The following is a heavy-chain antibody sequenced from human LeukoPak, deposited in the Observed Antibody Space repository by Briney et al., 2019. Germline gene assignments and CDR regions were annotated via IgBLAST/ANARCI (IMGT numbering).Heavy chain of an antibody. CDR3: ARAYSSGWYNYYYGMDV. J-gene: IGHJ6*02. Sequence: ASVKVSCKASGYTFTSYDINWVRQATGQGLEWMGWMNPNSGNTGYAQKFQGRVTMTRNTSISTAYMELSSLRSGDTAVYYCARAYSSGWYNYYYGMDVWGQGTTVTVSS. CDR1: GYTFTSYD. CDR2: MNPNSGNT. V-gene: IGHV1-8*01. D-gene: IGHD6-19*01.